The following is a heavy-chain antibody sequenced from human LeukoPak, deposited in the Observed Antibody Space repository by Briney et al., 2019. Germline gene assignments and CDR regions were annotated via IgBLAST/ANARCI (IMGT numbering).Heavy chain of an antibody. Sequence: ASVEVSCKASGYTFTGYYMHWVRQAPGQGLEWMGRINPNSGGTNYAQKFQGRVTMTRDTSISTAYMELSRLRSDDTAVYYCATDYGDYGSWFDPWGQGTLVTVSS. CDR1: GYTFTGYY. V-gene: IGHV1-2*06. D-gene: IGHD4-17*01. CDR2: INPNSGGT. J-gene: IGHJ5*02. CDR3: ATDYGDYGSWFDP.